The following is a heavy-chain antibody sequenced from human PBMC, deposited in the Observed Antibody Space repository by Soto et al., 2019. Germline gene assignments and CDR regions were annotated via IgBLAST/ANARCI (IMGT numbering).Heavy chain of an antibody. CDR1: GFSFSTYS. J-gene: IGHJ4*02. V-gene: IGHV3-21*01. Sequence: GGSLRLSCAASGFSFSTYSMNWVRQAPGKGLEWVSSISSSDTYIYYADSVKGRFAIFRDNTKKSLYLQMNSLRAEDTALYYCSRASGSGWFGDYWGQGTLVTV. D-gene: IGHD6-19*01. CDR2: ISSSDTYI. CDR3: SRASGSGWFGDY.